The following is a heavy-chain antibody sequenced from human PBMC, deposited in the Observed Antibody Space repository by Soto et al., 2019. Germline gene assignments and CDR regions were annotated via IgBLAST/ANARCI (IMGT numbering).Heavy chain of an antibody. V-gene: IGHV1-18*01. CDR2: ISTYNGNT. CDR3: SRGGTPIDD. D-gene: IGHD3-16*01. Sequence: QVKLVQSGAEVKKPGASVKVSCKASGYTFTNFGISWVRQAPGQGLEWMGWISTYNGNTNYAQNFQGRVTMTTDTATSTASMELRSLRSDDKAVYVCSRGGTPIDDWGQGTLVTVSS. J-gene: IGHJ4*02. CDR1: GYTFTNFG.